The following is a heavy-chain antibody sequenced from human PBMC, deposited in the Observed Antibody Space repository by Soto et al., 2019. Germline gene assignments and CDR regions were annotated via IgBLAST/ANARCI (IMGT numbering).Heavy chain of an antibody. D-gene: IGHD6-13*01. CDR1: GGSISSYY. Sequence: PSETLSLTCTVSGGSISSYYWSWIRQPPGKGLEWIGYIYYSGSTNYNPSLKSRVTISVDTSKNQFSLKLSSVTAADTAVYYCARQRDSSSWSFGYWGQGTLVTVSS. CDR3: ARQRDSSSWSFGY. CDR2: IYYSGST. V-gene: IGHV4-59*08. J-gene: IGHJ4*02.